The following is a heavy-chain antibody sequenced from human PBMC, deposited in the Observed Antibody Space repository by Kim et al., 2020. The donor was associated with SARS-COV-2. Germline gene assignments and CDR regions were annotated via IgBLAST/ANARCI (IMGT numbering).Heavy chain of an antibody. J-gene: IGHJ4*02. V-gene: IGHV3-48*02. CDR3: ARWVNPSYYYDSSGYYYFDY. D-gene: IGHD3-22*01. CDR2: ISSSSSTI. CDR1: GFTFSSYS. Sequence: GGSLRLSCAASGFTFSSYSMNWVRQAPGKGLEWVSYISSSSSTIYYADSVKGRFTISRDNAKNSLYLQMNSLRDEDTAVYYCARWVNPSYYYDSSGYYYFDYWGQGTLVTVSS.